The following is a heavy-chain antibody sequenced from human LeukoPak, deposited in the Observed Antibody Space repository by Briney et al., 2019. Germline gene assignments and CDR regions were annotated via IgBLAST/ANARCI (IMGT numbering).Heavy chain of an antibody. D-gene: IGHD3-22*01. J-gene: IGHJ4*02. CDR2: IYSGGNT. CDR3: ARLRDSSFSY. CDR1: GFSVSSNY. Sequence: GGSLRLSCAASGFSVSSNYMSWVRQAPGKGLEWVSVIYSGGNTYYADSVKDRFIISRDNSKNTLYLQMNSLRVEDTAVYFCARLRDSSFSYWGQGVLVTVSS. V-gene: IGHV3-66*04.